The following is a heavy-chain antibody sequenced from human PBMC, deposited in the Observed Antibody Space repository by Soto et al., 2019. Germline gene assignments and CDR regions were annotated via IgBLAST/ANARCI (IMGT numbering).Heavy chain of an antibody. V-gene: IGHV1-46*02. CDR3: ARGPDDSDVPRWDH. CDR1: GYNFNLYY. Sequence: QVQLVQSGPEVRKPRASARLSCATSGYNFNLYYIHWVQQAAGQGLVRMRIFNLRGGTTEYAHKFLGRVTVTGDASTRTAYMELSSLRSVDTAVYFCARGPDDSDVPRWDHWGQGTLITVSS. CDR2: FNLRGGTT. J-gene: IGHJ4*02. D-gene: IGHD4-17*01.